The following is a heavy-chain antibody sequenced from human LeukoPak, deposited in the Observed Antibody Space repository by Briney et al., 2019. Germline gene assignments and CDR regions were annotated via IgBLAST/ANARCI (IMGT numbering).Heavy chain of an antibody. CDR1: GGSISSSSYY. CDR3: ARILVAKYYYYYYMDV. V-gene: IGHV4-39*07. CDR2: IYYSGST. D-gene: IGHD3-22*01. J-gene: IGHJ6*03. Sequence: SETLSLTCTVSGGSISSSSYYWGWIRQPPGKGLEWIGSIYYSGSTYYNPSLKSRVTISVDTSKNQFSLKLSSVTAAVTAVYYCARILVAKYYYYYYMDVWGKGTTVTVSS.